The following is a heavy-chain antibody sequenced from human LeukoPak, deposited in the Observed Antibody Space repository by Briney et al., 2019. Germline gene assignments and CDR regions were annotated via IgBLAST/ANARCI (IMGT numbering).Heavy chain of an antibody. V-gene: IGHV3-33*01. Sequence: GRSLRLSCAASGFTFSSYGMHWVRQAPGKGLEWVAVIWYDGSNKYYADSVKGRFTISRDNSKNTLYLQMNSLRAEDTAVYYCARDAGIAAAGTDYWGQGTRVTVSS. CDR3: ARDAGIAAAGTDY. CDR1: GFTFSSYG. CDR2: IWYDGSNK. D-gene: IGHD6-13*01. J-gene: IGHJ4*02.